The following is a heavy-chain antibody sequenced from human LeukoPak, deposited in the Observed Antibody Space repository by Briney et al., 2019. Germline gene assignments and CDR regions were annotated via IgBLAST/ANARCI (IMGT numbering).Heavy chain of an antibody. CDR1: GFTFSSYG. V-gene: IGHV3-33*01. CDR3: ARAEVPAAIKSGAFDI. CDR2: IWNDGINK. Sequence: PERSLRLSCAASGFTFSSYGMHWVRQAPGKGLEWVAVIWNDGINKYYADSVKGRFTISRDNSKNTLYLQMNSLRAEDTAVYYCARAEVPAAIKSGAFDIWGQGIMVTVSS. J-gene: IGHJ3*02. D-gene: IGHD2-2*01.